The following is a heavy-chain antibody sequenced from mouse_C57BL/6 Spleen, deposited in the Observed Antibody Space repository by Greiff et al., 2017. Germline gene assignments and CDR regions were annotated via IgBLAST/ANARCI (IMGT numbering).Heavy chain of an antibody. V-gene: IGHV1-19*01. CDR2: INPYNGGT. J-gene: IGHJ4*01. CDR3: ARRFTTVVATDDYAMDY. CDR1: GYTFTDYY. Sequence: VQLQQSGPVLVKPGASVKMSCKASGYTFTDYYMNWVKQSHGKSLEWIGVINPYNGGTSYNQKFKGKATLTVDKSSSTAYMELNSLTSEDSAVYYCARRFTTVVATDDYAMDYWGQGTSVTVSS. D-gene: IGHD1-1*01.